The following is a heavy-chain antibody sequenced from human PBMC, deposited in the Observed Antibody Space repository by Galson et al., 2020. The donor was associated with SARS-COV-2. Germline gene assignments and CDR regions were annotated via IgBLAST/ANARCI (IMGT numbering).Heavy chain of an antibody. V-gene: IGHV3-30-3*01. Sequence: SLKISCAASGFTFTTYPMHWVRQAPGKGLEWVAVISYDGINKQYADSVKGRFTISRDNSKNTVHLQMSSLRPEDTALYYCARDSSGEGYYYGMDVWGQGTTVTVSS. D-gene: IGHD7-27*01. CDR2: ISYDGINK. J-gene: IGHJ6*02. CDR3: ARDSSGEGYYYGMDV. CDR1: GFTFTTYP.